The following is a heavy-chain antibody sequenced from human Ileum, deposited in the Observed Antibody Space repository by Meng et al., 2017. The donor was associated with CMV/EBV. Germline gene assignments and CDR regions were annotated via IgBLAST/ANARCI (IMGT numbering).Heavy chain of an antibody. Sequence: QVKWAQPGAEVETPRASLKAPCKASGYPFTGNYMNWVRQAPGQGLEWMGCINPNSGATNYAQKFQGRVTMTRDTSISTVYMELSRLMSDDTAVYYCARAVYSSSPPDYWGQGTLVTVSS. V-gene: IGHV1-2*02. CDR1: GYPFTGNY. J-gene: IGHJ4*02. CDR2: INPNSGAT. CDR3: ARAVYSSSPPDY. D-gene: IGHD2-2*01.